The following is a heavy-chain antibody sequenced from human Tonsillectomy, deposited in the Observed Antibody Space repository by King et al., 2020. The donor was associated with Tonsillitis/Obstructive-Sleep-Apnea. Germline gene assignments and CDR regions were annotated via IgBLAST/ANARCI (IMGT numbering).Heavy chain of an antibody. V-gene: IGHV1-2*02. J-gene: IGHJ4*02. Sequence: VQLMESGAEVKKPGASVKVSCKASGYTFIAYYIHWVRQAPGQGLEWMGWINPNTGGTDYAQKFQGRVTMTRDTSISTAYMELSRLRSDDTAVYYCARDQDSSAGDYWGQGTLVTVSS. CDR2: INPNTGGT. CDR1: GYTFIAYY. D-gene: IGHD3-22*01. CDR3: ARDQDSSAGDY.